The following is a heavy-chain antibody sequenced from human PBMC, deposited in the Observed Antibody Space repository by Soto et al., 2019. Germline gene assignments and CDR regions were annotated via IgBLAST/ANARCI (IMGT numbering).Heavy chain of an antibody. CDR3: TRICRRSGFFRWGPRGFDY. Sequence: QVQLQQWGAGLLKPSETLSLTCAVYGGSFNGYFWTWIRQSPGRGLEWIGEINHSGNINYNPSLESRLIIAVDTPKQHFSLKSRPVPAADTATFYCTRICRRSGFFRWGPRGFDYWGRGALVTVSP. CDR1: GGSFNGYF. CDR2: INHSGNI. V-gene: IGHV4-34*01. J-gene: IGHJ4*02. D-gene: IGHD3-3*01.